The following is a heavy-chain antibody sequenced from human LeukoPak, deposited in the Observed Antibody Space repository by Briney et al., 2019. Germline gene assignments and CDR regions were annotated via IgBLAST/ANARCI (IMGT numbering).Heavy chain of an antibody. CDR2: ISAYNGNT. CDR3: ARAATYYYDSSGHSSDY. J-gene: IGHJ4*02. D-gene: IGHD3-22*01. CDR1: GYTFTSYG. V-gene: IGHV1-18*01. Sequence: ASVKVSCKASGYTFTSYGISWVRQAPGQGLEWMGWISAYNGNTNYAQKLQGRVTMTTDTSTSTAYMELRSLRSDDTAVYYCARAATYYYDSSGHSSDYWGQGTLVTVSS.